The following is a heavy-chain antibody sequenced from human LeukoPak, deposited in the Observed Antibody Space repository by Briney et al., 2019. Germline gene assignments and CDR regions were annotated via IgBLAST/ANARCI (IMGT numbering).Heavy chain of an antibody. CDR3: AKDSSSGSSYYFHGMEV. CDR2: ISFDGSNK. D-gene: IGHD3-10*01. V-gene: IGHV3-30-3*02. CDR1: GFTFSSYA. J-gene: IGHJ6*02. Sequence: PGGSLRLSCAASGFTFSSYAMHWVRQAPGKGLEWVTIISFDGSNKYYADSVKGRFTISRGNSKNTLYLQVNSVRIDDTAVYYCAKDSSSGSSYYFHGMEVWGLGTTVTVSS.